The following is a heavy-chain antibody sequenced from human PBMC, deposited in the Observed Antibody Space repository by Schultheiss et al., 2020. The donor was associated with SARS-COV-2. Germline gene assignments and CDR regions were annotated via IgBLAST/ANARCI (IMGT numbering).Heavy chain of an antibody. J-gene: IGHJ6*02. CDR2: INHSGST. CDR1: GVSINTGFFY. D-gene: IGHD3-3*01. V-gene: IGHV4-30-2*06. Sequence: SQTLSLTCDVSGVSINTGFFYWNWIRQSPGKGLEWIGEINHSGSTNYSPSLTSRVIVSVDTSKNQFSLKLSSVTAADTAVYYCARLSPYYDFWSGYQGPYYYGMDVWGQGTTVTVSS. CDR3: ARLSPYYDFWSGYQGPYYYGMDV.